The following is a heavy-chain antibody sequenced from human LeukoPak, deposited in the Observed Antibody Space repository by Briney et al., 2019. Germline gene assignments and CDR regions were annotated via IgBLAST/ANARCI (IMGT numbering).Heavy chain of an antibody. CDR1: GGSISSSSYY. CDR2: IYYSGST. CDR3: ASHRTLGYCSGGSCRRGAFDI. V-gene: IGHV4-31*03. J-gene: IGHJ3*02. D-gene: IGHD2-15*01. Sequence: SETLSLTCTVSGGSISSSSYYWSWIRQHPGKGLEWIGYIYYSGSTYYNPSLKSRVTISVDTSKNQFSLKLSSVTAADTAVYYCASHRTLGYCSGGSCRRGAFDIWGQGTMVTVSS.